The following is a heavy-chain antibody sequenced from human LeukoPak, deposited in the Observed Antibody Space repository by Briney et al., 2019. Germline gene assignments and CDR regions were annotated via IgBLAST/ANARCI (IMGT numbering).Heavy chain of an antibody. V-gene: IGHV3-48*03. CDR3: ASTGGYGSGTYNYYYFGMDV. CDR2: ITSSGRII. Sequence: GGSLRLSCAASGFTFSSYEMNWVRQAPGKGLEWVAYITSSGRIIYYADSVKGRFTISRDNAKNSLYLQMNSLRAEDTAVYYCASTGGYGSGTYNYYYFGMDVWGQGTTVTVSS. D-gene: IGHD3-10*01. J-gene: IGHJ6*02. CDR1: GFTFSSYE.